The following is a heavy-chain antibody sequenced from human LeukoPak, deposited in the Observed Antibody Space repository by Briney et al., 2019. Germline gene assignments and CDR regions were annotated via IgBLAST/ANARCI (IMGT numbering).Heavy chain of an antibody. CDR3: ARVPHGDIPYYYYMDV. Sequence: GASVKVSCKASGGTFSSYAISWVRQAPGHGLEWMGGIIPIFGTANYAQKFQGRVTITADESTSTAYMELSSLRPEDTAVYYCARVPHGDIPYYYYMDVWGKGTTVTVSS. J-gene: IGHJ6*03. CDR1: GGTFSSYA. V-gene: IGHV1-69*13. D-gene: IGHD4-17*01. CDR2: IIPIFGTA.